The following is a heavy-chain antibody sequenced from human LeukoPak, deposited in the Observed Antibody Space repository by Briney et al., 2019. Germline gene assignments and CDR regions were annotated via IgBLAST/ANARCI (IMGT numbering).Heavy chain of an antibody. D-gene: IGHD3-10*01. CDR2: ISSSSSYI. V-gene: IGHV3-21*01. CDR3: ARDDPLGAVHPGHY. CDR1: GFTFSSYS. J-gene: IGHJ4*02. Sequence: PGGSLRLSCAASGFTFSSYSMNWVRQAPGKGLEWVSSISSSSSYIYYADSVKGRFTISRDNAKNSLYLQMNSLRAEDTAVYYCARDDPLGAVHPGHYWGQGTLVTVSS.